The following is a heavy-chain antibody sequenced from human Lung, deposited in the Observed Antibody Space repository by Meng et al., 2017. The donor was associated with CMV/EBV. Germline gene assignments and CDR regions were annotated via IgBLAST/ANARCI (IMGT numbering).Heavy chain of an antibody. Sequence: EQVQESGPGLVKPSGTPSLTRAVSGGSLSSRNWWSWVRQPPGKGLEWIGEIYHSGSTNYNPSLKSRVTISVDESKNQFSLRLSSVTAADTAVYYCARVGAYCGGDCYHPRWGQGTLVTVSS. D-gene: IGHD2-21*02. J-gene: IGHJ4*02. V-gene: IGHV4-4*02. CDR3: ARVGAYCGGDCYHPR. CDR2: IYHSGST. CDR1: GGSLSSRNW.